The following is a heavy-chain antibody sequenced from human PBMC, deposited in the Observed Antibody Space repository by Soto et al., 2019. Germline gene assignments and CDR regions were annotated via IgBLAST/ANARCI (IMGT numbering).Heavy chain of an antibody. V-gene: IGHV3-48*02. CDR3: ARETPSFDS. Sequence: QLVESGGGLVQPGGSLRLSSAASGFTFSDYPMNWVRLAPGKGLEWVSSIRTISSAIYFADSVRGRFTISRDNARNSLYLQMTSLRDVDTAVYYCARETPSFDSWGQGTLVTVSS. J-gene: IGHJ4*02. CDR2: IRTISSAI. D-gene: IGHD2-15*01. CDR1: GFTFSDYP.